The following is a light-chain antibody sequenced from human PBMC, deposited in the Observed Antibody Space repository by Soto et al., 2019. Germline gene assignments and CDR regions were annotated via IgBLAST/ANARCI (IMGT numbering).Light chain of an antibody. CDR2: GAS. CDR1: QSVSSSY. V-gene: IGKV3-20*01. Sequence: EIVLTQSPGTLSLSPGERATLSCRASQSVSSSYLAWYQQKPGQAPRLLMYGASDRATGIPDRFSGSGSGTDFTLIISRLEPEDFAVYYCQLYGDSRTFGQGTKVDIK. CDR3: QLYGDSRT. J-gene: IGKJ1*01.